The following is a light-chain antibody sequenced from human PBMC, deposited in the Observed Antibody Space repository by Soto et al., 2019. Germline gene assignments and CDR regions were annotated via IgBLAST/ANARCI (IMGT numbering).Light chain of an antibody. J-gene: IGKJ1*01. CDR3: QQYNSYSRT. CDR2: DAF. CDR1: QSFSSW. V-gene: IGKV1-5*01. Sequence: DIQMTQSPSTLSASVGDRVTITCRASQSFSSWLAWYQQKPGKAPKLLIYDAFSLESGVPSRFSGSGSGTEFTLTISSLQPDDFATYYCQQYNSYSRTFGQETKVDIK.